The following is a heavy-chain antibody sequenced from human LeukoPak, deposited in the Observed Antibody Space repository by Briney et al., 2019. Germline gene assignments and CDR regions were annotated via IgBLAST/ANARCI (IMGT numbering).Heavy chain of an antibody. CDR3: ARVSFTYGPLDS. CDR1: RGSISSGGHY. J-gene: IGHJ4*02. D-gene: IGHD4-17*01. V-gene: IGHV4-31*03. CDR2: TYFTGST. Sequence: PSETLSLTCNVSRGSISSGGHYWSWIRQRPGKGLEWMGYTYFTGSTCYNPSLQSRLIISADTSTTQFSLRLRSVTAADTAVYYCARVSFTYGPLDSWGPGILVTVSS.